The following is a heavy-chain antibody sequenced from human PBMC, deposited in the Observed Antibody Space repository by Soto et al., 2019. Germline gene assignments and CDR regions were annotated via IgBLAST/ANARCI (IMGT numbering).Heavy chain of an antibody. CDR3: ARVFTYCGGDCFGLDP. CDR1: GGSISSGDYY. V-gene: IGHV4-30-4*01. D-gene: IGHD2-21*02. CDR2: IYYSGST. J-gene: IGHJ5*02. Sequence: SETLSLTCTVSGGSISSGDYYWSWIRQPPGKGLEWIGYIYYSGSTYYNPSLKSRVTISVDTSKNQFSLKLSSVTAADTAVYYCARVFTYCGGDCFGLDPWGQGTLVTVSS.